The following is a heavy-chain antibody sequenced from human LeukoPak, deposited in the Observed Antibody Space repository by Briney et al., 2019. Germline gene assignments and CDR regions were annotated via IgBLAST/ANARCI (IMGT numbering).Heavy chain of an antibody. D-gene: IGHD3-10*02. J-gene: IGHJ6*04. CDR2: ISSSGSTI. V-gene: IGHV3-48*04. CDR1: GFTFSSYA. CDR3: AELGITMIGGV. Sequence: PGGPLRLSCAASGFTFSSYAMSGVRKAPGEGRGWVSYISSSGSTIYYADSVKGRFTISRDNAKNSLYLQMNSLRAEDTAVYYCAELGITMIGGVWGKGTTVTISS.